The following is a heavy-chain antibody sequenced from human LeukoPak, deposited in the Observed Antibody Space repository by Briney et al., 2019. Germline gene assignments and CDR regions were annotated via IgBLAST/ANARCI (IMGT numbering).Heavy chain of an antibody. J-gene: IGHJ3*02. CDR3: ATGNGHAFDI. V-gene: IGHV4-59*01. CDR1: GGSISPYY. CDR2: IYYSGST. D-gene: IGHD1-1*01. Sequence: SETLSLTCTVSGGSISPYYCSWIRQPAGKGLEWIGYIYYSGSTNYNPSLKSRVTISVDTSKNQFSLKLSSVTAADTAVYYCATGNGHAFDIWGQGTMVTVSS.